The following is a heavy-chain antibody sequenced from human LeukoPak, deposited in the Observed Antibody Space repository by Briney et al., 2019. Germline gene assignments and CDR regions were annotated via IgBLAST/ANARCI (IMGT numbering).Heavy chain of an antibody. CDR1: GGSISGYY. D-gene: IGHD2-15*01. Sequence: SETLSLTCTVSGGSISGYYWSWIRQPPGKGLEWVGSIYYGGSTYYNPSLKSRLTISVDTSKNQFSLKLSSVTAADTAVYYCARIRLEYCSGGSCFYYGMDVWGQGTTVTVSS. J-gene: IGHJ6*02. CDR2: IYYGGST. V-gene: IGHV4-39*01. CDR3: ARIRLEYCSGGSCFYYGMDV.